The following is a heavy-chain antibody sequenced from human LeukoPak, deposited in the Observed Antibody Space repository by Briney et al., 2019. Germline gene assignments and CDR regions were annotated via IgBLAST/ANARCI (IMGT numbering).Heavy chain of an antibody. CDR1: GFTVSNNY. CDR2: IYSGGST. D-gene: IGHD2-8*01. CDR3: AREDIVLMVYAGDLDY. Sequence: PGGSLRLSCAASGFTVSNNYMSWVRQAPGKGLEWVSLIYSGGSTYYADSVKGRFTISRDNAKNSLYLQMNSLRAEDTAVYYCAREDIVLMVYAGDLDYWGQGTLVTVSS. J-gene: IGHJ4*02. V-gene: IGHV3-53*01.